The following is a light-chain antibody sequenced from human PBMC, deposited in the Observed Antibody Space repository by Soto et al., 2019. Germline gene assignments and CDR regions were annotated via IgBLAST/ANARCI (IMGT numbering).Light chain of an antibody. CDR1: QSVSSY. Sequence: EIVLTQSPATLSLSPGVRATLSCRASQSVSSYVAWYQSKPGQAPRPLMYDASNRVIGIPARFSGSGSGTDFTLTISSLEPEDFAVYYCQQRSNWPLSFGGGTKVEI. V-gene: IGKV3-11*01. J-gene: IGKJ4*01. CDR2: DAS. CDR3: QQRSNWPLS.